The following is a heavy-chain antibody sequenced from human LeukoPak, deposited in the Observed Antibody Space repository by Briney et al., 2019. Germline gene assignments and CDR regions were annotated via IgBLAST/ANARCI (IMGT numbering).Heavy chain of an antibody. Sequence: SVKVSCKASGGTFSSYAISWVRQAPGQGLEWMGRIIPILGIANYAQKFQGRVTITADKSTSTAYMELSSLRSEDTAVYYCARADTAMASAFYYWGQGTLVTVSS. CDR2: IIPILGIA. D-gene: IGHD5-18*01. V-gene: IGHV1-69*04. CDR1: GGTFSSYA. CDR3: ARADTAMASAFYY. J-gene: IGHJ4*02.